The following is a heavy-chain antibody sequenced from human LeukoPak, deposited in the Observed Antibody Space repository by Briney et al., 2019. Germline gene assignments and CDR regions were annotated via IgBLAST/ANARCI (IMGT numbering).Heavy chain of an antibody. Sequence: ASVKVSCKASGYTFTSYGISWVRQAPGQGLEWMGWISAYNGNTNYAQKLQGRVTMTTDTSTSTAYMELRSLRSDDTAVYYCAREVAAAGTYYYYYYGMDVWGQGTTVTVSS. J-gene: IGHJ6*02. CDR3: AREVAAAGTYYYYYYGMDV. D-gene: IGHD6-13*01. CDR1: GYTFTSYG. CDR2: ISAYNGNT. V-gene: IGHV1-18*01.